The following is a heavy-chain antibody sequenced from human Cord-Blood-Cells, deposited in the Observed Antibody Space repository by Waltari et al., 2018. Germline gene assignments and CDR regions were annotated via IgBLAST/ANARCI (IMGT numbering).Heavy chain of an antibody. CDR3: ARVLTLSSAYYFDY. J-gene: IGHJ4*02. V-gene: IGHV3-48*02. CDR2: ISSSSSTI. Sequence: EVQLVESGGGLVQPGGSLSLSWAAYGFTFSSYSLNWVRQAPGKGLEWVSYISSSSSTIYYADSVKGRFTISRDNAKNSLYLQMNSLRDEDTAVYYCARVLTLSSAYYFDYWGQGTLVTVSS. CDR1: GFTFSSYS. D-gene: IGHD3-9*01.